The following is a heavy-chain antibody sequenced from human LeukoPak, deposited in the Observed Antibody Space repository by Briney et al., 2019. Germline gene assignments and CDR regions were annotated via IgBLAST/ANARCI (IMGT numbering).Heavy chain of an antibody. D-gene: IGHD3-22*01. CDR3: AKAYYYDSSGHYSPSLDY. CDR1: GFTFSSYA. CDR2: INARGDST. V-gene: IGHV3-23*01. Sequence: GGSLRLSCSASGFTFSSYAMSWVRQAPGKGLEWVSAINARGDSTNYAGSVKGRFTVSRDSSKNTLYLQMNSLGGEDTAVYYCAKAYYYDSSGHYSPSLDYWGQGTLVTVSS. J-gene: IGHJ4*02.